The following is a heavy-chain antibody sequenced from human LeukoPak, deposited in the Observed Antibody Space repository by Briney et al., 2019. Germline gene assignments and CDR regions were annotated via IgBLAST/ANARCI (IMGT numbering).Heavy chain of an antibody. J-gene: IGHJ6*02. CDR1: GYTGTSYY. Sequence: ASVKVSCKASGYTGTSYYMHWVRQAPGQGLEWMAILNPSGGSSNYAQKFQGRATLTRATSTGTVYMELSSLRSEDTAVYYCASVYKHGMDAWGQGTTVIVSS. CDR2: LNPSGGSS. CDR3: ASVYKHGMDA. V-gene: IGHV1-46*01. D-gene: IGHD5-24*01.